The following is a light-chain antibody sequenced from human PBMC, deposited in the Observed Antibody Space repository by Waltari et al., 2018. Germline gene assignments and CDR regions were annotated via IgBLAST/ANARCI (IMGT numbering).Light chain of an antibody. V-gene: IGKV4-1*01. Sequence: DIVMTQSPDSLAVSLGERATINCKSSQSVLYSSHNKNYLAWYQQKPGQPPKLLIYWASTRESGVPGRFSGSGSGTDFTLTISSLQAEDVAVYYCQQYYTSPFTFGPGAKVDIK. CDR2: WAS. CDR1: QSVLYSSHNKNY. CDR3: QQYYTSPFT. J-gene: IGKJ3*01.